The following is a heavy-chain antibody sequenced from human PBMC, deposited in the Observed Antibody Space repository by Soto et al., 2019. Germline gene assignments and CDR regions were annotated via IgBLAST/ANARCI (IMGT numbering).Heavy chain of an antibody. CDR1: GDSVSSNSAA. V-gene: IGHV6-1*01. Sequence: TLSLTCAISGDSVSSNSAAWNWIRQSPSRGLEWLGRTYYRSKWYNDYAVSVKSRITINPDTSKNQFSLQLNSVTPEDTAVYYCAREGVIAVAGTRFYYYYGMDVWGQGTTVTV. CDR3: AREGVIAVAGTRFYYYYGMDV. CDR2: TYYRSKWYN. D-gene: IGHD6-19*01. J-gene: IGHJ6*02.